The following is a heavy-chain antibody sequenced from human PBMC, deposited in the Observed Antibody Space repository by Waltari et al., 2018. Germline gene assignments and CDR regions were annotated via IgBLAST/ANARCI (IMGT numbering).Heavy chain of an antibody. V-gene: IGHV3-30*02. Sequence: QVNLVESGGGVVQPGGSLRLSCATSGFTFSNFGMHWVRQAPGKGLGVLALSWFDGSDKFYADSVRGGFTISRDNSARTLYLDMDSLRLDDTAMYYCAKDAFGNTYLDFLGQGTLVTVSS. CDR1: GFTFSNFG. CDR2: SWFDGSDK. CDR3: AKDAFGNTYLDF. D-gene: IGHD2-2*02. J-gene: IGHJ4*02.